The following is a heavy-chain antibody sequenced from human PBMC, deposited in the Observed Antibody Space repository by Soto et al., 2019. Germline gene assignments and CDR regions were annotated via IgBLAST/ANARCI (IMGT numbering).Heavy chain of an antibody. CDR1: GFTFATYA. J-gene: IGHJ4*01. CDR3: ARDKDTSSWTGFDF. D-gene: IGHD1-1*01. Sequence: PGGSLRLSCVASGFTFATYAMSWVRQAPGKGLEWVSAISATGISTHYADSVKGRVTISRDNSANTLSLEMSSLTAEDTAVYYCARDKDTSSWTGFDFWGHGTLVTVSS. V-gene: IGHV3-23*01. CDR2: ISATGIST.